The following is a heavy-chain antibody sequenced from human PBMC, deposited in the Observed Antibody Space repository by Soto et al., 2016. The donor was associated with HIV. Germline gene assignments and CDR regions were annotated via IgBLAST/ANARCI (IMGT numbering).Heavy chain of an antibody. CDR1: GGTFSRYA. CDR2: IIPLVNTT. V-gene: IGHV1-69*13. CDR3: ARLPYYYDSSAEEGNY. Sequence: QVQLVQSGAEVKKPGSSVKVSCKASGGTFSRYAFSWVRQAPGQGLEWMGGIIPLVNTTNYVQKFLGRLTITADGSTRTAYMELSRLKSDDTAVYYCARLPYYYDSSAEEGNYWGQGTLVTVSS. D-gene: IGHD3-22*01. J-gene: IGHJ4*02.